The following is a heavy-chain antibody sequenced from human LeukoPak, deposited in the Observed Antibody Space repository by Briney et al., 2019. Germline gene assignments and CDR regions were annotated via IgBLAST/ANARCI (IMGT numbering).Heavy chain of an antibody. V-gene: IGHV4-31*03. Sequence: PSETLSLTCTVTGGSISSGDYYWGWIRQHPGKGLEWIGYIYYSGRTYYNPSLKSRVTISVDTSKNQFSLKLSSETAADTAVYYRARDRYDSYPMDVWGQGTTVTVSS. CDR2: IYYSGRT. J-gene: IGHJ6*02. D-gene: IGHD3-3*01. CDR1: GGSISSGDYY. CDR3: ARDRYDSYPMDV.